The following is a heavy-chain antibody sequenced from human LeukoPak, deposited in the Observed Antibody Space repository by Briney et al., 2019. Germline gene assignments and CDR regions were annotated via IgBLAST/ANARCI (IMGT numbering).Heavy chain of an antibody. J-gene: IGHJ4*02. CDR1: GFTFSSYG. V-gene: IGHV3-30*18. Sequence: GGSVRLSCAASGFTFSSYGMHWVRQAPGKGLEWVAVISYDGSNKYYADSVKGRFTISRDNSKNTPYLQMNSLRAEDTAVYYCAKYSSSYYGLDYWGQGTLVTVSS. CDR2: ISYDGSNK. D-gene: IGHD6-6*01. CDR3: AKYSSSYYGLDY.